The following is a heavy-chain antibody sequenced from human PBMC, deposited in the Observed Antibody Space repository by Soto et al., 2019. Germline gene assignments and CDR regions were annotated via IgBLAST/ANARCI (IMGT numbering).Heavy chain of an antibody. Sequence: PSETLSLTCTVSGGSISSYYCCWIRHPPGKGLEWIGYIYYSGSTYYNPSLKSRVTISVDTSKNQFSLKLSSVTAADTAVYYCARAYYYDSSGYYSYWGQGTLVTVSS. CDR3: ARAYYYDSSGYYSY. V-gene: IGHV4-59*08. CDR2: IYYSGST. D-gene: IGHD3-22*01. CDR1: GGSISSYY. J-gene: IGHJ4*02.